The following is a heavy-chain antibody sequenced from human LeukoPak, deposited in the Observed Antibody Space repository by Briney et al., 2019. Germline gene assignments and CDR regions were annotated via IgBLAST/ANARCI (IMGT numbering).Heavy chain of an antibody. CDR3: ARDEYSSSSGGY. CDR1: GFTFSSYA. CDR2: ISYDGSNK. Sequence: AGGSLRLSCAASGFTFSSYAMHWVRQAPGKGLEWVALISYDGSNKYYADSVKGRFTISRDNAKNSLYLQMNSLRAEDTAVYYCARDEYSSSSGGYWGQGTLVTVSS. J-gene: IGHJ4*02. D-gene: IGHD6-6*01. V-gene: IGHV3-30-3*01.